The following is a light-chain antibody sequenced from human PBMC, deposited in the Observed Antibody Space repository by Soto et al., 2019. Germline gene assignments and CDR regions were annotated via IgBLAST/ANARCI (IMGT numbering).Light chain of an antibody. CDR1: QSVTSTY. CDR2: GAS. Sequence: EIVLTQSPGTRSLSPGERATLSCRASQSVTSTYLAWYQQKPGQAPRLLIYGASNRATGIPDRFTGSGSGTDCTLTISRLEPEDFAVYYCQQYGGSPLTFGGGTKVEIK. J-gene: IGKJ4*01. V-gene: IGKV3-20*01. CDR3: QQYGGSPLT.